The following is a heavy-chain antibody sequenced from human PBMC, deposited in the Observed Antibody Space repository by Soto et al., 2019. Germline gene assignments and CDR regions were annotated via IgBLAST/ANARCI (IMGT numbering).Heavy chain of an antibody. Sequence: QLQLQESGPGLVKPSETLSLTCTVSGGSISSSSYYWGWIRQPPGKGLEWIGSIYYSGSTYYNPSLKSRVTISVDTSKHQFSLKLSSVTAADTAVYYCARQPTLYYYDSSGYYFDYWGQGTLVTVSS. J-gene: IGHJ4*02. D-gene: IGHD3-22*01. CDR2: IYYSGST. V-gene: IGHV4-39*01. CDR1: GGSISSSSYY. CDR3: ARQPTLYYYDSSGYYFDY.